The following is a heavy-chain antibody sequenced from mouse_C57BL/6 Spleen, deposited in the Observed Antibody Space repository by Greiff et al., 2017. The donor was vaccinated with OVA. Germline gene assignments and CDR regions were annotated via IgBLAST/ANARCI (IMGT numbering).Heavy chain of an antibody. V-gene: IGHV1-80*01. Sequence: VQLQESGAELVKPGASVKISCKASGYAFSSYWMNWVKQRPGKGLEWIGQIYPGDGDTNYNGKFKGKATLTADKSSSTAYMQLSSLTSEDSAVYFWARPRSPHYYAMDYWGQGTSVTVSS. CDR2: IYPGDGDT. CDR3: ARPRSPHYYAMDY. J-gene: IGHJ4*01. CDR1: GYAFSSYW. D-gene: IGHD6-1*01.